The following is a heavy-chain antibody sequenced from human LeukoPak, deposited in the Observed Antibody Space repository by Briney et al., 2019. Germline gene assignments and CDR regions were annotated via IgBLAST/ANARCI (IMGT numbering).Heavy chain of an antibody. J-gene: IGHJ4*02. CDR1: GLTFSSHW. Sequence: GGSLRLSCAASGLTFSSHWMHWVRQAPGKGLVWVSRITNDGSSTTYADSVKGRFTISRDNPNNTLDLQMNSLTAEDTAVYYCAKGPVAVAGYYFDHWGQGTLVTVSS. CDR2: ITNDGSST. V-gene: IGHV3-74*01. CDR3: AKGPVAVAGYYFDH. D-gene: IGHD6-19*01.